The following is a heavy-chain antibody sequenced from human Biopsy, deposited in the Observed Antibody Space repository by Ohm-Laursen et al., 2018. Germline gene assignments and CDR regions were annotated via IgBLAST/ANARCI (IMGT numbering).Heavy chain of an antibody. Sequence: SETLSLTCTVSGGSINSHHWSWIRQPAGKGLEWIGRVYISGGTTYNPSLKSRVTMSLDTSENQFSLRLRSVTAADTAVYYCARDSPSYADYPFDYWGQGTLVTVSS. D-gene: IGHD4-17*01. CDR3: ARDSPSYADYPFDY. J-gene: IGHJ4*02. V-gene: IGHV4-4*07. CDR2: VYISGGT. CDR1: GGSINSHH.